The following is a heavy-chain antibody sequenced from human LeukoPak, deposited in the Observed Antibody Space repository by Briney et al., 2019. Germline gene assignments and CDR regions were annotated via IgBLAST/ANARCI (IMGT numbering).Heavy chain of an antibody. CDR3: ARDEGFLECLSTFDY. D-gene: IGHD3-3*01. CDR2: TYSGGTT. V-gene: IGHV3-53*01. J-gene: IGHJ4*02. Sequence: GGSLRLSCAASGFTVSSNYMSWVRQAPGKGLEWVSVTYSGGTTYYADSVKGRFTISRDNSKNTLYLQMNSLRAEDTAVYYCARDEGFLECLSTFDYWGQGTLVPVSS. CDR1: GFTVSSNY.